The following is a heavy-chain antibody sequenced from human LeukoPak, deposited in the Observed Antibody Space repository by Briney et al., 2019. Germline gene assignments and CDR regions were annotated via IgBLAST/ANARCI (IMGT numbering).Heavy chain of an antibody. D-gene: IGHD1-14*01. CDR3: ARGVEPLGANTLAY. J-gene: IGHJ4*02. Sequence: GGSLRLSCAASGFTVITNDMTWVRQAPGKGLEWVSVLYSDGNTKYADSVQGRFTISSDNSKNTLYLEMNSLSPDDTAVYYCARGVEPLGANTLAYWGQGTLVTVSS. CDR2: LYSDGNT. CDR1: GFTVITND. V-gene: IGHV3-53*01.